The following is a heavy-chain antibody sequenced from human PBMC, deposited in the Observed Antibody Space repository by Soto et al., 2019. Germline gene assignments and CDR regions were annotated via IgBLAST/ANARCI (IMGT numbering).Heavy chain of an antibody. J-gene: IGHJ6*04. V-gene: IGHV3-72*01. Sequence: PGGSLRLSCAASGFIFSDHYMDWVRQAPGKGLEWVGRTRNKVNSYTTEYAASVKGRFTISRDDSKNSLYLQMNSLKTEDTAVYYCARDRKGDCVSTTGYSGRDSGGKGTTVTVSS. CDR1: GFIFSDHY. CDR3: ARDRKGDCVSTTGYSGRDS. D-gene: IGHD2-2*02. CDR2: TRNKVNSYTT.